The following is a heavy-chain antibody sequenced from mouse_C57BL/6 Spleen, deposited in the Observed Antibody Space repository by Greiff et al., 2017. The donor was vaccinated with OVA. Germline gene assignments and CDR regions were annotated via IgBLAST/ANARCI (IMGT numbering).Heavy chain of an antibody. J-gene: IGHJ2*01. D-gene: IGHD2-2*01. CDR2: INPSSGYT. CDR3: TRGGYGYDDIDY. Sequence: QVQLKESGAELARPGASVKMSCKASGYTFTSYTMHWVKQRPGQGLEWIGYINPSSGYTKYNQKFKDKATLTADKSSSTAYMQLSSLTSEDSAVYYCTRGGYGYDDIDYWGQGTTLTVSS. V-gene: IGHV1-4*01. CDR1: GYTFTSYT.